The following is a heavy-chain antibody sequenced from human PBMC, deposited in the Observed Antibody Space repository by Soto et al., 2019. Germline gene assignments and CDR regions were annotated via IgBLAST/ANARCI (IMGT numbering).Heavy chain of an antibody. CDR1: GYSFTSYW. V-gene: IGHV5-51*01. Sequence: ESLKISCKGSGYSFTSYWIGRVRQMPGKGLEWMGIIYPGDSDTRYSPSFQGQVTISADKSISTAYLQWSSLKASDTAMYYCGREDYDSSGYTSGMDVWGKGSMVT. J-gene: IGHJ6*04. CDR3: GREDYDSSGYTSGMDV. CDR2: IYPGDSDT. D-gene: IGHD3-22*01.